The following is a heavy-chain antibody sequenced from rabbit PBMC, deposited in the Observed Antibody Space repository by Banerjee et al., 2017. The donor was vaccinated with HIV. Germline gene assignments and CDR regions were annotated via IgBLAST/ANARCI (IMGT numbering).Heavy chain of an antibody. Sequence: QSLEESGGDLVKPGASLTLTCTASGIDFSSYYYMCWVRQAPGKGLEWIGCIYTGSGNTYYASWAKGRFTISKTSSTTVTLQMTSLTAADTATYFCARGYDGNAYYFNLWGPGTLVTVS. CDR1: GIDFSSYYY. CDR3: ARGYDGNAYYFNL. V-gene: IGHV1S40*01. CDR2: IYTGSGNT. J-gene: IGHJ4*01. D-gene: IGHD4-2*01.